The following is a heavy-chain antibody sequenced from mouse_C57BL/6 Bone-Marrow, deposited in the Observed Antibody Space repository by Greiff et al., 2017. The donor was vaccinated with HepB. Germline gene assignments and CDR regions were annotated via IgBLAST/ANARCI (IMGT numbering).Heavy chain of an antibody. CDR3: ARGGGRAWFAY. J-gene: IGHJ3*01. CDR1: GYTFTSYC. Sequence: QVQLQQPGAELVKPGASVTMSCKASGYTFTSYCITWVKQRPGQGLEWIGNIYPGSGSTNYNEKFKSKATLTVDTSSSTAYMQLSSLTSEDSAVYYCARGGGRAWFAYWGQGTLVTVSA. CDR2: IYPGSGST. V-gene: IGHV1-55*01. D-gene: IGHD1-1*02.